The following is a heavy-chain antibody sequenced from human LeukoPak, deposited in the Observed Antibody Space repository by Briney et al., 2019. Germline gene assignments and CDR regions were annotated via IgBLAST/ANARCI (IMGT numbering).Heavy chain of an antibody. V-gene: IGHV3-21*04. Sequence: GGSLRLSCAASGFTFSSYSMNWVRQAPGKGLEWVSSISSSSSYIYYADSVKGRFTISRDNSKNTLYLQMNSLRAEDTAVYYCAKEGYYGDEPDYWGQGTLVTVSS. J-gene: IGHJ4*02. CDR2: ISSSSSYI. CDR1: GFTFSSYS. D-gene: IGHD4-17*01. CDR3: AKEGYYGDEPDY.